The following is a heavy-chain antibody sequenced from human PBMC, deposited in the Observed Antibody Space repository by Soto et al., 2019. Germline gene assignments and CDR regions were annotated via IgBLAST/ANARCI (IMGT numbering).Heavy chain of an antibody. CDR2: ISSSSYI. D-gene: IGHD2-2*01. V-gene: IGHV3-21*01. CDR1: GFTFSSYS. Sequence: GGSLRLSCAASGFTFSSYSMNWVRQAPGKGLEWVSSISSSSYIYYADSVKGRFTISRDNAKNSLYLQMNSLRAEDTAVYYCARGPPMTDHIVVVPAAKWSYYYYMDVWGKGTTVTVSS. CDR3: ARGPPMTDHIVVVPAAKWSYYYYMDV. J-gene: IGHJ6*03.